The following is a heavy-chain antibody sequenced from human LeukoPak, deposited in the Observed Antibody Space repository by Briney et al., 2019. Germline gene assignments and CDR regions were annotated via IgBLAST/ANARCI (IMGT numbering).Heavy chain of an antibody. V-gene: IGHV3-48*03. CDR1: RFTLSSYE. CDR2: IIRRGSTI. J-gene: IGHJ4*02. CDR3: ARVVSRAGIGYFDY. Sequence: GGSLRLSRAPSRFTLSSYETKAVRQAPEGGLGCGSYIIRRGSTIYYPDSVKGRFTISRDSSKNTLHLQMNSLRAEDTVVYYCARVVSRAGIGYFDYWGRGTLVTVSS. D-gene: IGHD3-10*01.